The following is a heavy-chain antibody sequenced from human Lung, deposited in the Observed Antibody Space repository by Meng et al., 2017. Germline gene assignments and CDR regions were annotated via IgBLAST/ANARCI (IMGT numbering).Heavy chain of an antibody. D-gene: IGHD2-15*01. J-gene: IGHJ4*02. CDR2: INPNSGDT. CDR3: ARGPGAVRSPYYFDY. CDR1: GYSFTGYY. Sequence: QVQLVQSGAEGKKPGAAAKGACKASGYSFTGYYMHWVRQGPGQGLEWMGRINPNSGDTRYAQKFQGRVTMTRDTAISTAYMELSSLIFDDTAVYYCARGPGAVRSPYYFDYWGQGTLVTVSS. V-gene: IGHV1-2*06.